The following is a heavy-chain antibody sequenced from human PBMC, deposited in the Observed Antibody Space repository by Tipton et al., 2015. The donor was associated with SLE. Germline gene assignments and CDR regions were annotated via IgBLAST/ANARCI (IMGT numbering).Heavy chain of an antibody. CDR2: IYHSAST. D-gene: IGHD3-16*01. J-gene: IGHJ4*02. V-gene: IGHV4-59*01. CDR3: ARSFNRHDICFESNALYRLLAY. Sequence: TLSLTCSVSGGSISPFYWSWMRQTPGKGLEWLGYIYHSASTNYNPSLKSRVTISVDTSKNQFSLKLSSVTAADTAVYYCARSFNRHDICFESNALYRLLAYWGQRTVVTLSS. CDR1: GGSISPFY.